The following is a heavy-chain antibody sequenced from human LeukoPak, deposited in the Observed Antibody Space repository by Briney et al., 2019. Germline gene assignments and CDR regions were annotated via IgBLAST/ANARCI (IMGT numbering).Heavy chain of an antibody. J-gene: IGHJ4*02. CDR2: INPNSGGT. V-gene: IGHV1-2*02. CDR1: GYTFTCYY. CDR3: ARVDCSGGSCYSFY. Sequence: ASVKVSCKASGYTFTCYYMHWVRQAPGQGLEWMGWINPNSGGTNYAQKFQGRVTMTRDTSISTAYMELSRLRSDDTAVYYCARVDCSGGSCYSFYWGQGTLVTVSS. D-gene: IGHD2-15*01.